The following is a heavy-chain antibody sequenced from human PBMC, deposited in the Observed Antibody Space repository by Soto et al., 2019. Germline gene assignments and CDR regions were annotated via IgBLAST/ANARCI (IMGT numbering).Heavy chain of an antibody. Sequence: GGSLRLSCAASGFTVSSNYMSWVRQAPGKGLEWVSVIYSGGSTYYADSVKGRFTISRHNSKNTLYLQMNSLRAEDTAVYYCARGPGGYSSGWREPYFDYWGQGTLVTVSS. J-gene: IGHJ4*02. CDR1: GFTVSSNY. V-gene: IGHV3-53*04. CDR3: ARGPGGYSSGWREPYFDY. CDR2: IYSGGST. D-gene: IGHD6-19*01.